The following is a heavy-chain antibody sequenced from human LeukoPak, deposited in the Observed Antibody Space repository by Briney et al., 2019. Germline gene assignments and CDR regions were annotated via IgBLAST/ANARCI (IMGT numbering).Heavy chain of an antibody. V-gene: IGHV1-2*02. D-gene: IGHD2-15*01. CDR3: ARAGYCSGGSCRNWIDP. J-gene: IGHJ5*02. CDR2: INPNTGHT. CDR1: GYTFTDYY. Sequence: ASVKVSCKASGYTFTDYYMHWVRQAPGQGLEWMGWINPNTGHTNYPQKFQGRVTMTRDTSITTAHMELSRLSSDDTALYYCARAGYCSGGSCRNWIDPWGQGTLVTVSS.